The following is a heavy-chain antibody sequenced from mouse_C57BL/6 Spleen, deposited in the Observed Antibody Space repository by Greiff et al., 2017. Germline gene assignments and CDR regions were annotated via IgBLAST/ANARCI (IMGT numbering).Heavy chain of an antibody. CDR3: ARHQLTGTGAWFAY. CDR2: IDPSDSYT. CDR1: GYTFTSYW. Sequence: QVQLQQSGAELVMPGASVKLSCKASGYTFTSYWMHWVKQRPGQGLEWIGEIDPSDSYTNYNQKFKGKSTLTVDKSSSTAYMQLSSLTSEDSAVYYCARHQLTGTGAWFAYWGQGTLVTVSA. V-gene: IGHV1-69*01. J-gene: IGHJ3*01. D-gene: IGHD4-1*01.